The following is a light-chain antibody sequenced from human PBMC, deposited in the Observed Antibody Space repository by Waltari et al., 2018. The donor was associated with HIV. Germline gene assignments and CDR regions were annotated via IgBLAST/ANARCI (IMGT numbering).Light chain of an antibody. J-gene: IGLJ2*01. V-gene: IGLV2-14*01. Sequence: QSALTQPASVSGSPGQSITISCTGTSSDVGDYNYVSWYQQHQGKAPKLSIYEVSNLPSGVSTRFSGSKSGNTASLTISGLQAEDEADYYCSSYTSGSVVFGGGTKLTVL. CDR3: SSYTSGSVV. CDR2: EVS. CDR1: SSDVGDYNY.